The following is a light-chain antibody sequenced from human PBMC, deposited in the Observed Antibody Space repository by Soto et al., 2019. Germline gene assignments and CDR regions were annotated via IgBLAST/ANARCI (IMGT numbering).Light chain of an antibody. CDR2: AAS. CDR1: QSVSSSH. CDR3: QQYGTTPRT. J-gene: IGKJ2*01. Sequence: EIVLTQSPGTLSLSPGERATLSCRASQSVSSSHLAWYQQKPGQALRLLIYAASRMATGCPDRLSGSGSGTDFINTISRQEAEEFAVDYCQQYGTTPRTVDQVTKLEIK. V-gene: IGKV3-20*01.